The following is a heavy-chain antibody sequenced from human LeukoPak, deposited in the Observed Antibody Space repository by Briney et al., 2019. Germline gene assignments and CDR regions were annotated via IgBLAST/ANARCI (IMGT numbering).Heavy chain of an antibody. CDR1: GYTLTELS. V-gene: IGHV1-24*01. CDR3: ATLAFYDSSGYYWSSNFQH. CDR2: FDPEDGEA. D-gene: IGHD3-22*01. Sequence: ASVKVFCKVSGYTLTELSMQWVRQAPGKGLEWMGGFDPEDGEAIYAQKFQGRVAMTEDTSTDTAYMELSSLRSEDTAVYYCATLAFYDSSGYYWSSNFQHWGQGTLVTVSS. J-gene: IGHJ1*01.